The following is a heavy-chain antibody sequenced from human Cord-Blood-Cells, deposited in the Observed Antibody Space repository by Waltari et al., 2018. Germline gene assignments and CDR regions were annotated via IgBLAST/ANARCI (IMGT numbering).Heavy chain of an antibody. Sequence: QVQLQESGPGLVKPSETLSLTCTVSGGSISSYYWRWIRQPPGKGLEWIGYIYYSGSTNYNPSLKSRVTISVDTSKNQFSLKLSSVTAADTAVYYCARGVAYSSSSYYYYYMDVWGKGTTVTVSS. J-gene: IGHJ6*03. D-gene: IGHD6-6*01. CDR2: IYYSGST. CDR3: ARGVAYSSSSYYYYYMDV. CDR1: GGSISSYY. V-gene: IGHV4-59*01.